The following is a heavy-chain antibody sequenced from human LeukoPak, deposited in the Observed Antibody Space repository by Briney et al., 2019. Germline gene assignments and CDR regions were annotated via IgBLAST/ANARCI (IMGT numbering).Heavy chain of an antibody. CDR2: INPNSGGT. V-gene: IGHV1-2*02. CDR3: ARASDSSSWSWDYYYYMDV. CDR1: GYTFTGYY. D-gene: IGHD6-13*01. Sequence: ASVKVSCKASGYTFTGYYMHWVRQAPGQGLEWMGWINPNSGGTNYAQKFQGRVTMTRDTSISTAYMELSRLRSDDTAVYYCARASDSSSWSWDYYYYMDVWGKGTTVTVSS. J-gene: IGHJ6*03.